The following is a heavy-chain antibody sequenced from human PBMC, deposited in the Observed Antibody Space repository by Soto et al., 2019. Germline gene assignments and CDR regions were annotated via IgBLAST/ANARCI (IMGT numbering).Heavy chain of an antibody. V-gene: IGHV3-30*18. CDR1: GFTFSSYG. Sequence: QVQLVESGGGVVQPGRSLRLSCAASGFTFSSYGMHWVRQAPGKGLEWVAVISYDGSNKYYADSVKGRFTISRDNSKNTLYLQMNSLRAEDTAVYYCAKEGDEWFPFYYGMDVWGQGTTVTVSS. CDR2: ISYDGSNK. CDR3: AKEGDEWFPFYYGMDV. D-gene: IGHD3-3*01. J-gene: IGHJ6*02.